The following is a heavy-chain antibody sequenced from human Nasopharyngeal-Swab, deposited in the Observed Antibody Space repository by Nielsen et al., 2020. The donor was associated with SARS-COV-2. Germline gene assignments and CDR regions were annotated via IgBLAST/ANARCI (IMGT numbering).Heavy chain of an antibody. CDR3: AKGVHYMSYFHTPPSDH. CDR1: GFTFSSYG. D-gene: IGHD3-10*01. J-gene: IGHJ4*02. Sequence: GVLKISCAASGFTFSSYGVHWVRQVPGEGLEWVSLISWDGVNTYYADSVKGRFTIPRDNSRNSLFLQMNSLKTEDTALYYCAKGVHYMSYFHTPPSDHWGQGTPVTVSS. V-gene: IGHV3-43*01. CDR2: ISWDGVNT.